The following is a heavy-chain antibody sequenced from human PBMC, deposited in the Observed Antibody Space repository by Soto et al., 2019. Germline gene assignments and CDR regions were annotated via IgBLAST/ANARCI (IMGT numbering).Heavy chain of an antibody. CDR2: ISSSSSYI. V-gene: IGHV3-21*01. Sequence: EVQLVESGGGLVKPGGSLRLSCAASGFTFSSCTMNWVRQAPGKGLEWVSSISSSSSYIYYADSVKGRFTISRDDAKNSLYLQMNSRRAEDTAVYYCAIGPGDLGYWGQGTLVTVSS. CDR3: AIGPGDLGY. CDR1: GFTFSSCT. J-gene: IGHJ4*02. D-gene: IGHD3-16*01.